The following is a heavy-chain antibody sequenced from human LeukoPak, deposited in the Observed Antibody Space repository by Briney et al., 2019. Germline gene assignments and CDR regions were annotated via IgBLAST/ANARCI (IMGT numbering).Heavy chain of an antibody. Sequence: SETLPLTCTVSGGSISSGGYYWSWIRQHPGKGLEWIGYIYYSGSTYYNPSLKSRVTISVDTSKNQFSLKLSSVTAADTAVYYRAKGGIKGGGVSWGQGTMVTVSS. CDR1: GGSISSGGYY. D-gene: IGHD3-10*01. CDR2: IYYSGST. CDR3: AKGGIKGGGVS. J-gene: IGHJ3*01. V-gene: IGHV4-31*03.